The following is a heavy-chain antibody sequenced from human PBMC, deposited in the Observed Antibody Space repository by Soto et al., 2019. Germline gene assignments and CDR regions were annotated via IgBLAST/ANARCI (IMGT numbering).Heavy chain of an antibody. CDR2: IIPIFGTA. J-gene: IGHJ6*02. V-gene: IGHV1-69*13. CDR3: ASPRYCSSTSCYSPLDV. CDR1: GGTFSSYA. Sequence: SVKVSCKASGGTFSSYAISWVRQAPGQGLEWMGGIIPIFGTANYAQKFQGRVTITADESTSTAYMELSSLRSEDTAVYYCASPRYCSSTSCYSPLDVWGRGTTVTVSS. D-gene: IGHD2-2*01.